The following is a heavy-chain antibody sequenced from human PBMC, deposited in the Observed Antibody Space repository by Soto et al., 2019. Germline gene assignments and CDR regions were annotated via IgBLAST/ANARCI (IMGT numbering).Heavy chain of an antibody. D-gene: IGHD6-19*01. J-gene: IGHJ4*02. CDR3: AKDLRRSGSYPYRMSTLVD. V-gene: IGHV3-9*01. CDR1: GFTLDDYA. Sequence: GGSLRLSCAASGFTLDDYAMHWVRQAPGKGLEWVSGISWNGGTIDYADSVKGRFTISRDNAKNSLFLQMNSLRAEDTALYYCAKDLRRSGSYPYRMSTLVDWGRGTLVTVSS. CDR2: ISWNGGTI.